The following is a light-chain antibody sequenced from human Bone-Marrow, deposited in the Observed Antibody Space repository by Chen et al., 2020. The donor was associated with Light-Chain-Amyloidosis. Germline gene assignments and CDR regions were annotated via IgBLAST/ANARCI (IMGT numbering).Light chain of an antibody. J-gene: IGKJ1*01. CDR2: WAS. Sequence: DIVLSQSPDSLALSLGERATINCKSSQTLFYSANNNNYLAWYQQKPRQPPKLLIYWASTRESGVPDRCSGSGSGTDFTLTISSLQAEDVAVDYCHQYYKTPWAFGQGTKVEIK. CDR1: QTLFYSANNNNY. CDR3: HQYYKTPWA. V-gene: IGKV4-1*01.